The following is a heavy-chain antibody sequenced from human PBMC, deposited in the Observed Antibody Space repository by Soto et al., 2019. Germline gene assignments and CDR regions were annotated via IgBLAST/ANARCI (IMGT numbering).Heavy chain of an antibody. J-gene: IGHJ4*02. CDR2: INGDGSPI. CDR1: GFSLSNYW. D-gene: IGHD1-20*01. V-gene: IGHV3-74*01. Sequence: EVRLVESGGGLVQPGGSLRLSCAASGFSLSNYWMHWVRQAPGKGLEWVSRINGDGSPITYADSVRGRFTISRDTAKNTLTLQLNSLRVEDTSAYYGARAQGDVTGEAYWGQEILVTVST. CDR3: ARAQGDVTGEAY.